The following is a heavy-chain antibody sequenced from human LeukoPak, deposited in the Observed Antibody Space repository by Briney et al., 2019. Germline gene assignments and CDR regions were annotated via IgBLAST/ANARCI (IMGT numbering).Heavy chain of an antibody. D-gene: IGHD6-13*01. Sequence: GGSLRLSCAAPGCTFSSYSMNRVRQAPGKGLEWVSSISSSSSYIYYADSVKGRFTISRDNAKNSLYLQMNSLRAEDTAVYYYARDFGYSSTPRHYYYYGMDVWGQGTTVTVSS. J-gene: IGHJ6*02. CDR2: ISSSSSYI. CDR1: GCTFSSYS. V-gene: IGHV3-21*01. CDR3: ARDFGYSSTPRHYYYYGMDV.